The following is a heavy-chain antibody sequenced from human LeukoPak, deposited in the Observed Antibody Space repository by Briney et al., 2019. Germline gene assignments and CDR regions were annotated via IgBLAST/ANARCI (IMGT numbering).Heavy chain of an antibody. CDR1: GFTFSSYA. CDR3: ARDPDMVRGVISPDY. D-gene: IGHD3-10*01. V-gene: IGHV3-30*04. Sequence: PGWSLRLSCAASGFTFSSYAMHWVRQAPGKGLEWVAVISYDGSNKYYADSVKDRFTISRDNSKNTLYLQMNSLRAEDTAVYYCARDPDMVRGVISPDYWGQGTLVTVSS. CDR2: ISYDGSNK. J-gene: IGHJ4*02.